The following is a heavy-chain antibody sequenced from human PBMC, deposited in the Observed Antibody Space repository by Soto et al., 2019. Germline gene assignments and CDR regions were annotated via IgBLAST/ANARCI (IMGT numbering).Heavy chain of an antibody. Sequence: ASVKVSCKASGYTFTSYDINWVRQATGQGLEWMGWMNPNSGNTGYAQKFQGRVTMTRNTSISTAYMELSSLRSEDTAVYYCARGYCCSTSCYSRYYYYMDVWGRGTSVTVSS. CDR3: ARGYCCSTSCYSRYYYYMDV. CDR2: MNPNSGNT. J-gene: IGHJ6*03. V-gene: IGHV1-8*01. D-gene: IGHD2-2*01. CDR1: GYTFTSYD.